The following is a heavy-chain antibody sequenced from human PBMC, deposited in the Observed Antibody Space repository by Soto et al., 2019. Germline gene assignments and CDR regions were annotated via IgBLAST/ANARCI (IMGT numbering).Heavy chain of an antibody. CDR1: GFSLSTSEMS. CDR2: IDGDDDK. J-gene: IGHJ5*02. D-gene: IGHD6-13*01. CDR3: ARATSYQSSWPSNWFDP. V-gene: IGHV2-70*01. Sequence: SGPTLVNPTQTLTLTCTFSGFSLSTSEMSVSWIRQPPGKALEWLALIDGDDDKYYSTSLKTRLTISKDTSKNQVVLTMTNMDPVDTATYYCARATSYQSSWPSNWFDPWGQGKLVTVSS.